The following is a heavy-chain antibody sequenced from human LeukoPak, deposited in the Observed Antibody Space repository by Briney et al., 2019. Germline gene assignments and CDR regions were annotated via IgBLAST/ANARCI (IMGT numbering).Heavy chain of an antibody. CDR2: INHSGST. D-gene: IGHD2-21*02. CDR1: GGSFSGYY. J-gene: IGHJ4*02. CDR3: ARVSSLLSSFDY. V-gene: IGHV4-34*01. Sequence: SETLSLTCAVYGGSFSGYYWSWIRQPPGKGLEWIGEINHSGSTNYNPSLKSRVTISVDTSKNQFSLKLSSVTAADTAVYYCARVSSLLSSFDYWGQGALVTVSS.